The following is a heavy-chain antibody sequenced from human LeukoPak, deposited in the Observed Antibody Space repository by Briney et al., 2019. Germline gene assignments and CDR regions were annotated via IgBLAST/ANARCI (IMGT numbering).Heavy chain of an antibody. CDR2: ISYDGSNK. CDR1: GFTFSSYG. CDR3: AKLSIAAAGKGY. J-gene: IGHJ4*02. V-gene: IGHV3-30*18. D-gene: IGHD6-13*01. Sequence: HPGGSLRLSCAASGFTFSSYGMHWVRQAPGKGLEWVAVISYDGSNKYYADSVKGRFTISRDNSKNTLYLQMNSLRDEDTAVYYCAKLSIAAAGKGYWGQGTLVTVSS.